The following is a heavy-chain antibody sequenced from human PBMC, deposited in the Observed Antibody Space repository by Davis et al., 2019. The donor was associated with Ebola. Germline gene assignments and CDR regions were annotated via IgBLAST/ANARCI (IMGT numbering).Heavy chain of an antibody. D-gene: IGHD6-19*01. V-gene: IGHV3-66*01. Sequence: GESLKISCAASGFTVSSNYMSWVRQAPGKGLEWVSVIYSGGSTYYADSVKGRFTISRDNSKNTLYLQMNSLRAEDTAVYYCAKVSFGSGWLNRWFDPWGQGTLVTVSS. CDR1: GFTVSSNY. CDR2: IYSGGST. J-gene: IGHJ5*02. CDR3: AKVSFGSGWLNRWFDP.